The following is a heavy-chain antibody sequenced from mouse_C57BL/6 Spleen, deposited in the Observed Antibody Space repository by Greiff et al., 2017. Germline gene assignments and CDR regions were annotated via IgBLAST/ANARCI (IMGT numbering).Heavy chain of an antibody. D-gene: IGHD1-1*01. CDR1: GFTFSDYG. J-gene: IGHJ2*01. Sequence: DVKLVESGGGLVKPGGSLKLSCAASGFTFSDYGMHWVRQAPEKGLEWVAYISSGSSTIYYADTVKGRFTISRDNAKNTLFLQMTSLRSEDTAMYYCATDYYGSPLFDYWGQGTTLTVSS. CDR2: ISSGSSTI. V-gene: IGHV5-17*01. CDR3: ATDYYGSPLFDY.